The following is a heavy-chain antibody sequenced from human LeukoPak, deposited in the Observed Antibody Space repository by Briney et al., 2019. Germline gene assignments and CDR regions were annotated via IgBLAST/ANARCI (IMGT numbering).Heavy chain of an antibody. CDR3: ARVSFFRWAATRPSYYYYYMDV. CDR1: GGSISSSNW. Sequence: SETLSLTCAVSGGSISSSNWWSWVRQPPGKGLEWIGEIYHSGSTNYNPSLKSRVTISVDTSKNQFSLKLSSVTAADTAVYYCARVSFFRWAATRPSYYYYYMDVWAKGPRSPSP. CDR2: IYHSGST. D-gene: IGHD2-15*01. V-gene: IGHV4-4*02. J-gene: IGHJ6*03.